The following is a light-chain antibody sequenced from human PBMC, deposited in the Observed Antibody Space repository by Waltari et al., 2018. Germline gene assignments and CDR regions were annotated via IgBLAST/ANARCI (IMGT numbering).Light chain of an antibody. CDR2: DAS. Sequence: EIVLPPTPATLSLSPGERATLSCRASQSVDAHLAWYQQKPGQAPRLLIYDASNRATGTPARFSGSGSGTDFTLTINSLEPEDFAVDYCQQRTNWPRLTFGGGTKVEIK. CDR1: QSVDAH. V-gene: IGKV3-11*01. CDR3: QQRTNWPRLT. J-gene: IGKJ4*01.